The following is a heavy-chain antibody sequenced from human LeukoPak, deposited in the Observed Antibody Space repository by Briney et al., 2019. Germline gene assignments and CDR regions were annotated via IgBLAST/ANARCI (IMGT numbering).Heavy chain of an antibody. CDR3: ARQVVPGPYYYYYMDV. CDR2: IYPGDSDT. CDR1: GYSFTSYW. V-gene: IGHV5-51*01. J-gene: IGHJ6*03. Sequence: GESLKISCKGSGYSFTSYWIGWVRQMPGKGLEWMGIIYPGDSDTRYSPSFQGQVTISADKSISTAYLQRSSLKASDTAMYYCARQVVPGPYYYYYMDVWGKGTTVTVSS. D-gene: IGHD2-2*01.